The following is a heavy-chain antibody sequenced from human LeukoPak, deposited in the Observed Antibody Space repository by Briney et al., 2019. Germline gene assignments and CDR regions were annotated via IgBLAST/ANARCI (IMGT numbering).Heavy chain of an antibody. CDR2: IYHSGST. J-gene: IGHJ5*02. CDR3: ARGITIFGVADWFDP. D-gene: IGHD3-3*01. CDR1: GGSISSGGYS. Sequence: NPSQTLSLTCAVSGGSISSGGYSWSWIRQPPGKGLEWIGYIYHSGSTYYNPSLKSRVTISVDRSKNQFSLKLSSVTAADTAVYYCARGITIFGVADWFDPWGQGTLVTVSS. V-gene: IGHV4-30-2*01.